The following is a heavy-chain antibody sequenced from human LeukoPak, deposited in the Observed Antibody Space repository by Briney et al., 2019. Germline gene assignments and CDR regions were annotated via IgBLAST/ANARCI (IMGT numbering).Heavy chain of an antibody. V-gene: IGHV4-59*01. Sequence: SETLSLTCTVSGGSISRYYWTWIRQSPGKGLEWIGYIYYSGSTNYNPSLQSRVTISVDTSKNQFSLKLTYLTAADTAVYYCARVYASSGLAFWGQGILVIVSS. CDR3: ARVYASSGLAF. CDR2: IYYSGST. J-gene: IGHJ4*02. D-gene: IGHD3-22*01. CDR1: GGSISRYY.